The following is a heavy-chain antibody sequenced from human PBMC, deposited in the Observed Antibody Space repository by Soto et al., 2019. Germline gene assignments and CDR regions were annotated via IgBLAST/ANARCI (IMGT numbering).Heavy chain of an antibody. CDR2: IDYSGST. Sequence: QVQLQESGPGLVKPSQTLSLTCTVSGGSISSGGYYWSWIRQHPGKGLEWIGYIDYSGSTYYNPTLQKRVTISVDPCKDQVSLKLSSVTAADTAVYYCARVAHGDYNYYYYDGMDVWGQGTTVTVSS. V-gene: IGHV4-31*03. D-gene: IGHD4-17*01. CDR1: GGSISSGGYY. CDR3: ARVAHGDYNYYYYDGMDV. J-gene: IGHJ6*02.